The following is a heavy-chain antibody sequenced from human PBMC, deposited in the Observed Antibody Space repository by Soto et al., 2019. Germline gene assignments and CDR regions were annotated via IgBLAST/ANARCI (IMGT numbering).Heavy chain of an antibody. V-gene: IGHV1-2*02. CDR1: GDTFTVYY. J-gene: IGHJ4*02. CDR3: ARDLAKGGGSAGFDY. CDR2: INPKSGGT. D-gene: IGHD1-26*01. Sequence: ASVKVSGKASGDTFTVYYMHCVRRAPGQGLEWMGWINPKSGGTMYPQKFQGRVTMTWDTSISTAYMALTRLRSDDTAVYYCARDLAKGGGSAGFDYWGQGTLVTVSS.